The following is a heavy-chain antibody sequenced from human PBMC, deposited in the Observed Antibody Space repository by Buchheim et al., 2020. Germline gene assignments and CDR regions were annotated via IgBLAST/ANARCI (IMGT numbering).Heavy chain of an antibody. CDR2: INHSGST. J-gene: IGHJ4*02. D-gene: IGHD3-3*01. V-gene: IGHV4-34*01. CDR1: GGSFSGYY. Sequence: QVQLQQWGAGLLKPSETLSLTCAVYGGSFSGYYWSWIRQPPGKGLEWIGEINHSGSTNYNPSLKSRVTISVDTSKNQFSLKLSSVTAADTAVYYCASRSTGAYDFWNGYYLFDYWGQGTL. CDR3: ASRSTGAYDFWNGYYLFDY.